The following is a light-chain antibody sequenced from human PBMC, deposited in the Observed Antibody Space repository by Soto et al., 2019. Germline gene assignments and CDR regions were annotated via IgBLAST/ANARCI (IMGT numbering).Light chain of an antibody. Sequence: DVQVTQSKTSLSTSVGGRVTVTCRARQGISSYLGWYQQKPGKAPKLLIYAASTLQSGVPSRFSGSGSGTDFTLTISSLQPEDFATYYCQQSHSMPWTFGQGTKVAIK. CDR2: AAS. CDR3: QQSHSMPWT. J-gene: IGKJ1*01. CDR1: QGISSY. V-gene: IGKV1-39*01.